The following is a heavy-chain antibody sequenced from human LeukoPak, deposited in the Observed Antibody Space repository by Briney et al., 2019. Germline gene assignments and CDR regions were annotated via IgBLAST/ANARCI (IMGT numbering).Heavy chain of an antibody. J-gene: IGHJ4*02. CDR2: ISSSGSTI. CDR3: ASGIRAFDN. Sequence: PGGSLRLSCAASGFTFSSYEMNWVRQAPGKGLEWVSYISSSGSTIYYADSVKGRFTISRDNSKNTLYLQMNSLRGEDTAVYYCASGIRAFDNWGQGTLVTVSA. CDR1: GFTFSSYE. V-gene: IGHV3-48*03. D-gene: IGHD1-26*01.